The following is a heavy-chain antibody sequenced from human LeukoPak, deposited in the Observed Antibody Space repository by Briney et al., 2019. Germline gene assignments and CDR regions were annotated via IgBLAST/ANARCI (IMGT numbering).Heavy chain of an antibody. Sequence: GGSLRLSCAASGFSLSDYWMTWVRQAPGKSLECVGNIKFDGSEIYYLDSVRGRFSISRDNATNSLYLQMNSLRVEDTAVYYCTRDLNHDSSGWGQGTLVTVSS. J-gene: IGHJ4*02. V-gene: IGHV3-7*01. CDR1: GFSLSDYW. CDR2: IKFDGSEI. CDR3: TRDLNHDSSG. D-gene: IGHD3-22*01.